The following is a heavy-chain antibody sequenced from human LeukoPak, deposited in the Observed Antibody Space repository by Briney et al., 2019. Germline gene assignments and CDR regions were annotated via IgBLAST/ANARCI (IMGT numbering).Heavy chain of an antibody. CDR2: INQDGSGK. Sequence: GGSLRLSCAASGFTFSSYWMSWVRQAPGKGLEWVANINQDGSGKYYVDSVKGRFTISRDNAKNSLYLQMNSLRAEDTAVYYCARDPGRLRGLRAFDIWGQGTMVTVSS. V-gene: IGHV3-7*01. CDR3: ARDPGRLRGLRAFDI. J-gene: IGHJ3*02. D-gene: IGHD5-12*01. CDR1: GFTFSSYW.